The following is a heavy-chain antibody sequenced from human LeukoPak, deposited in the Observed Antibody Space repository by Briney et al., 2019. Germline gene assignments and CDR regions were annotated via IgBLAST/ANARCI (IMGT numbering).Heavy chain of an antibody. D-gene: IGHD5-24*01. J-gene: IGHJ4*02. CDR1: GGSITSYY. CDR2: IYYSGST. Sequence: SETLSLTCTVSGGSITSYYWSWIRQPPGKGLECIGYIYYSGSTYYNPSLKSRVTISVDTSKNQFSVKLSSVTAADTAVYYCARVRRDGYNSPDYWGQGTLVPVSS. V-gene: IGHV4-59*01. CDR3: ARVRRDGYNSPDY.